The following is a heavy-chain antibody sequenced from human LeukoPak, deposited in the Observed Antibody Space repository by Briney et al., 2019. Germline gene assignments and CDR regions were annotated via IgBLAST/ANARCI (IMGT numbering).Heavy chain of an antibody. CDR1: GSISSYY. V-gene: IGHV4-4*09. D-gene: IGHD2-2*01. CDR3: ARQKCTSTSCLTKNAFDI. CDR2: IYTSGST. J-gene: IGHJ3*02. Sequence: SETLSLTCTVSGSISSYYWSWIRQPPGKGLEGIGYIYTSGSTNYNPSLKSRVTISVDTSKNQFSLDLSSVAAADTAVYYCARQKCTSTSCLTKNAFDIWGQGTMVTVPS.